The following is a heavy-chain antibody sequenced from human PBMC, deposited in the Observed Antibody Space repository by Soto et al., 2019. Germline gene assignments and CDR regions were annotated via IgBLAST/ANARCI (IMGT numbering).Heavy chain of an antibody. CDR3: AKVNSGYEFGGYYFDY. D-gene: IGHD5-12*01. J-gene: IGHJ4*02. CDR1: GFTFSSYA. CDR2: ISGSGGST. Sequence: GSLRLSCAASGFTFSSYAMSWVRQAPGKGLEWVSAISGSGGSTYCADSVKGRFTISRDNSKNTLYLQMNSLRAEDTAVYYCAKVNSGYEFGGYYFDYWGQGTLVTVS. V-gene: IGHV3-23*01.